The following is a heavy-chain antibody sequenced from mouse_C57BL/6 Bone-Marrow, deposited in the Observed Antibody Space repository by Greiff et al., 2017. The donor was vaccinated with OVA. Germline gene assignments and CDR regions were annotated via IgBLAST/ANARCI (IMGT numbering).Heavy chain of an antibody. Sequence: QVTLKESGPGILQPSQTLSLTCSFSGFSLSTFGMGVGWIRQPSGKGLEWLAHIWWADDKYYNPALKSRLTISKDTSKIQVFLKIANVYTADTATYYCARRTSQAPFAYWGQGTLVTVSA. CDR2: IWWADDK. CDR1: GFSLSTFGMG. D-gene: IGHD3-2*02. CDR3: ARRTSQAPFAY. J-gene: IGHJ3*01. V-gene: IGHV8-8*01.